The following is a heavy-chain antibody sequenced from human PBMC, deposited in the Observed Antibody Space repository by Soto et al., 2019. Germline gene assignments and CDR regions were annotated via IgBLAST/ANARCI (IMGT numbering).Heavy chain of an antibody. CDR2: VSGDGSTT. V-gene: IGHV3-74*01. CDR3: AKGVYNYAGPELDY. Sequence: EVQLVESGGGLVQPGGSLRLSCAASGFTFSRHWMHWVRLAPGKGPVWVSRVSGDGSTTTYADSVKGRFTISRDNAESTLYLEMNSLRVEDTAVDFCAKGVYNYAGPELDYWCQGPLVTVSS. D-gene: IGHD5-18*01. CDR1: GFTFSRHW. J-gene: IGHJ4*02.